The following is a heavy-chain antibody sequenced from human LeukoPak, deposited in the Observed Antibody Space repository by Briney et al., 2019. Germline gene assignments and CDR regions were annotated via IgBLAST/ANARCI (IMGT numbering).Heavy chain of an antibody. CDR3: ARGRQYYDILTGYQRYFDY. Sequence: SETLSLTCTVSGVSISSYYWSWIRQPPGKGLDWIGYIYHSGSTNYNPSLKSRVTISVDRSKNQFSLKLSSVTAADTAVYYCARGRQYYDILTGYQRYFDYWGQGTLVTVSS. CDR2: IYHSGST. V-gene: IGHV4-59*12. J-gene: IGHJ4*02. D-gene: IGHD3-9*01. CDR1: GVSISSYY.